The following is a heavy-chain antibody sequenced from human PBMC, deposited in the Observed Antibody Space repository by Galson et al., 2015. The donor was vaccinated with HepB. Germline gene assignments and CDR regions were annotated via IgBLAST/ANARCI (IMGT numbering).Heavy chain of an antibody. J-gene: IGHJ4*02. D-gene: IGHD1-14*01. V-gene: IGHV2-5*02. CDR1: GFSISTVGVG. CDR3: AISPWAGHPGYYLDF. Sequence: PALVKPTQTLTLTCTFSGFSISTVGVGVGWPRRPPGKALEWLALLYWDDDSRYSPSLENRLTISRGTSTSQVVLTMTDMDPVDTATYYCAISPWAGHPGYYLDFWGQGTLVTVSS. CDR2: LYWDDDS.